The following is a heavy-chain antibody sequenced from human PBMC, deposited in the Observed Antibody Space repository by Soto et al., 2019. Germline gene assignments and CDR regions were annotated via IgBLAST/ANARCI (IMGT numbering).Heavy chain of an antibody. CDR1: GYTFVSHG. CDR2: ISADNGNG. J-gene: IGHJ4*02. V-gene: IGHV1-18*01. D-gene: IGHD2-21*01. Sequence: AAVKVSCKASGYTFVSHGISWVRQAPGQVFEWMGWISADNGNGNSAQKFQDRVTMTIETSTRTAYMELRNLTSDDTALYYCVRDAWQQSTGDVWGQGPLVTVSS. CDR3: VRDAWQQSTGDV.